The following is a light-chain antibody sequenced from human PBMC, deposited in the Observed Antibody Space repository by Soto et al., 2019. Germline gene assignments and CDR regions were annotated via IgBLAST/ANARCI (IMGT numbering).Light chain of an antibody. J-gene: IGKJ1*01. CDR1: QSIAAS. V-gene: IGKV1-5*01. CDR2: DVS. Sequence: DIQMTQSPSALSASVGDTVTITCRASQSIAASLAWYQHKPGEAPKLLIYDVSSLETGVPSRFSGSGSGTEFTLTISSLQPDDFATYYCQQYNTYSPTFGQGTKVDIK. CDR3: QQYNTYSPT.